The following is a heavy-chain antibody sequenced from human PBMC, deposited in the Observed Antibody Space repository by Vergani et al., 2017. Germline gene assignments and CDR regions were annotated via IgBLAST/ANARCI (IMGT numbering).Heavy chain of an antibody. V-gene: IGHV3-9*01. D-gene: IGHD3-22*01. CDR3: AKGRGYDSSGSLDY. Sequence: EVQLVESGGGLVQPGRSLRLSCAASGFTFDDYAMHWVRQAPGKGLEWVSGISWNSGSIGYADSVKGRFTISRDNAKQSLYRQMNSLRAEDTGLYYCAKGRGYDSSGSLDYWGQGTLVTVSS. J-gene: IGHJ4*02. CDR1: GFTFDDYA. CDR2: ISWNSGSI.